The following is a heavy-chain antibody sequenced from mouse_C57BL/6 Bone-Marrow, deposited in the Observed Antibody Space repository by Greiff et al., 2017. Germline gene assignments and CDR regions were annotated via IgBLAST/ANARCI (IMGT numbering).Heavy chain of an antibody. D-gene: IGHD1-1*01. Sequence: VQLQQPGAELVKPGASVKMSCKASGYTFTSYWITWVKQRPGQGLEWIGDIYPGSGSTNYNEKFKSKATLTVDKPSSTAYMQLSSLTSEDSAVYYCARSDYYGSSYYFDYWGQGTTLTVSS. CDR1: GYTFTSYW. CDR3: ARSDYYGSSYYFDY. CDR2: IYPGSGST. V-gene: IGHV1-55*01. J-gene: IGHJ2*01.